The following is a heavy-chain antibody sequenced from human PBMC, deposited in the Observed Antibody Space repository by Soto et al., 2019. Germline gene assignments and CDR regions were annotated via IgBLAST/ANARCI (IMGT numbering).Heavy chain of an antibody. D-gene: IGHD2-15*01. Sequence: QITLKESGPTLVKPTQTLTLTCSFSGFSLSTSGEGVGWIRQPPGKALEWLALTYWDDDKRYSPSLKSRLTITKDTSRNQVVLKMTNMDPVDTATYYCAHKGGRGAGMDVWGQGTTVTVSS. CDR1: GFSLSTSGEG. CDR2: TYWDDDK. J-gene: IGHJ6*02. CDR3: AHKGGRGAGMDV. V-gene: IGHV2-5*02.